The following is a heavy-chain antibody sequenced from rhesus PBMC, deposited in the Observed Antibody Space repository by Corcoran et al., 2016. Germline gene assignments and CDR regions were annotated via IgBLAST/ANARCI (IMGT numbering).Heavy chain of an antibody. CDR3: ASISGYSGSWNFDY. J-gene: IGHJ4*01. D-gene: IGHD6-25*01. V-gene: IGHV4-122*02. Sequence: QLQLQESGPGLVKPSETLSLTCAVSGYSISSGYGWSWIRQPPGQGLEWIGYISYCGRTSDNPSLKSRVTISRDTSKNQFSLKLSSVTAADTAVYYCASISGYSGSWNFDYWGQGVLVTVSS. CDR2: ISYCGRT. CDR1: GYSISSGYG.